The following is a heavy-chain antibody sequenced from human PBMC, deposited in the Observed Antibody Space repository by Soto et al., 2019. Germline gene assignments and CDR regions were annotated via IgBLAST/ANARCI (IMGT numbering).Heavy chain of an antibody. J-gene: IGHJ5*02. CDR1: GGSLSSYY. CDR3: ARVYHFFHCSGGSCHCFSCFDH. Sequence: SENLSLPCTVSGGSLSSYYWTWIRQPPGKGLEWIGYIYYSGTTYYNPSLKSRVTISVDRSKNQFSLKLSSVTAADTAVYYCARVYHFFHCSGGSCHCFSCFDHGGPGT. CDR2: IYYSGTT. D-gene: IGHD2-15*01. V-gene: IGHV4-59*12.